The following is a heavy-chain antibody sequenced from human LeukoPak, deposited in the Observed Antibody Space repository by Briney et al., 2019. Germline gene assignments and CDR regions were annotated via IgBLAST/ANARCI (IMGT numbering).Heavy chain of an antibody. CDR1: GASLHSSPYY. V-gene: IGHV4-39*07. CDR3: ATNALLVPSTFDS. J-gene: IGHJ4*02. Sequence: PSETVSLTCKVSGASLHSSPYYWGWIRQSPGKGLEWIGSSSSSGNSYYNPSLRSRVNISLDTSQNQFSLKVTSVTAADTAVYYCATNALLVPSTFDSWGRGTLVIVSS. D-gene: IGHD6-6*01. CDR2: SSSSGNS.